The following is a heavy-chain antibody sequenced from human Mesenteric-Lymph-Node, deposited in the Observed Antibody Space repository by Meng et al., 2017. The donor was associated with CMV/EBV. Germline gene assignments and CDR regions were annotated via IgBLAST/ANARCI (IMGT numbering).Heavy chain of an antibody. J-gene: IGHJ6*02. D-gene: IGHD6-13*01. V-gene: IGHV3-13*01. CDR1: GFTFSSYA. Sequence: GESLKISCAASGFTFSSYAMTWVRQAPGKGLEWVSAIGTAGDTYYPGSVKGRFTISRENAKNSLYLQMNSLRAGDTAVYYCARGSLMPGIAAAGTNYYYYGMDVWGQGTTVTVSS. CDR3: ARGSLMPGIAAAGTNYYYYGMDV. CDR2: IGTAGDT.